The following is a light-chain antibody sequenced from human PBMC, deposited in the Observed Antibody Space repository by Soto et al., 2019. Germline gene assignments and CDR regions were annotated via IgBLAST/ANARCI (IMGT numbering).Light chain of an antibody. J-gene: IGLJ2*01. CDR3: RSYTSSGTLEVV. V-gene: IGLV2-14*01. Sequence: QSVLTQPASVSGSPGQSITISCTGTSSDVGGYNYVSWYQQHPGKAPKLMIYDVSNRPSGVSNRFSGSKSGNTASLTISGLQAEDEADYYCRSYTSSGTLEVVFGGGTKLTVL. CDR1: SSDVGGYNY. CDR2: DVS.